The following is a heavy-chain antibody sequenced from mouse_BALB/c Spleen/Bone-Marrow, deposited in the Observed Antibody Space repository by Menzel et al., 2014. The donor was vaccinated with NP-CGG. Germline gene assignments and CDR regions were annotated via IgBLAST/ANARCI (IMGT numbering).Heavy chain of an antibody. D-gene: IGHD3-2*02. J-gene: IGHJ2*01. Sequence: QVQLKQSGPGLVAPSQSLSITCTVSGFSLTSYDISWIRQPPGKGLEWLGVIWTGGGTNYNSAFMSRLSISKDNSKSQVFLKMNSLQTDDTAIYYCVRDRRLGLDYWGQGTTLTVSS. CDR1: GFSLTSYD. V-gene: IGHV2-9-2*01. CDR2: IWTGGGT. CDR3: VRDRRLGLDY.